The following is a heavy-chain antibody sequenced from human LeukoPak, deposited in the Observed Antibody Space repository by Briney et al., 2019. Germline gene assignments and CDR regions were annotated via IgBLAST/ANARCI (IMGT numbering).Heavy chain of an antibody. Sequence: SETLSLTCTVSGGSISSYYWSWIRQPPGKGLEWIGYIYYSGSTNYNPSLKSRVTISVDTSKNQFSLKLSSVTAADTAVYYCARGNPWFGLSRWGQGTLVTVSS. CDR2: IYYSGST. CDR1: GGSISSYY. D-gene: IGHD3-10*01. V-gene: IGHV4-59*01. J-gene: IGHJ4*02. CDR3: ARGNPWFGLSR.